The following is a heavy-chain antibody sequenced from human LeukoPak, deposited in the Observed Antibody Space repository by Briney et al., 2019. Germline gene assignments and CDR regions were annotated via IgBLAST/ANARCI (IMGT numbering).Heavy chain of an antibody. CDR3: ARGLTFPLYYYDSSGYYLGAFDI. V-gene: IGHV3-74*01. CDR2: INSDGSST. D-gene: IGHD3-22*01. Sequence: GGSLRLSCAASGFTFSSYWMHWVRQAPGKGLVWVSRINSDGSSTSYADSVKGRFTISRDNAKNTLYLQMNSLRAEDTAVYYCARGLTFPLYYYDSSGYYLGAFDIWGQGTMVTVSS. CDR1: GFTFSSYW. J-gene: IGHJ3*02.